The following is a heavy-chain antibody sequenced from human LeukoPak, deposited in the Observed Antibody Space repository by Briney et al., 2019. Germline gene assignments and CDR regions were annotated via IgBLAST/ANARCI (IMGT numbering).Heavy chain of an antibody. CDR1: GFTFSSYA. J-gene: IGHJ4*02. CDR3: ARDLSGYCSGGSCSSFDY. V-gene: IGHV3-23*01. Sequence: GGSLRLSCAASGFTFSSYAMSWVRQAPGKGLEWVSSISGSGAGTKYADSVKGRFTISRDNSKNTLYLQMNSLRAEDTAVYYCARDLSGYCSGGSCSSFDYWGQGTLVTVSS. D-gene: IGHD2-15*01. CDR2: ISGSGAGT.